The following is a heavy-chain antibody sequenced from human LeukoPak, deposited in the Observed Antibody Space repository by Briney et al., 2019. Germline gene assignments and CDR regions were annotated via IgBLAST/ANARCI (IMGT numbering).Heavy chain of an antibody. CDR3: ARGMATIDY. Sequence: SETLSLTCAVFGGSLSDHDWSWIRQPPGKGLEWIGEINHRGATNYNPSLKSRVTLSLDTSKNQVSLKLSSVTAADTAVYYCARGMATIDYWGQGTLVTVSS. CDR2: INHRGAT. V-gene: IGHV4-34*01. D-gene: IGHD5-24*01. CDR1: GGSLSDHD. J-gene: IGHJ4*02.